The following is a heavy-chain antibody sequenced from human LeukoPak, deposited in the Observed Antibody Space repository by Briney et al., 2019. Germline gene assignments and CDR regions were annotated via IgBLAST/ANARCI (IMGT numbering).Heavy chain of an antibody. CDR1: GGSISSSSYY. D-gene: IGHD3-10*01. CDR3: ARGGNYYGSEFDY. J-gene: IGHJ4*02. V-gene: IGHV4-39*01. Sequence: SETLSLTCTVSGGSISSSSYYWGWIRQPPGKGLEWIGSIYYSGSTYYNPSLKSRVTISVDTSKNQFSLKLSSVTAADTAVYYCARGGNYYGSEFDYWGQGTLVTVSS. CDR2: IYYSGST.